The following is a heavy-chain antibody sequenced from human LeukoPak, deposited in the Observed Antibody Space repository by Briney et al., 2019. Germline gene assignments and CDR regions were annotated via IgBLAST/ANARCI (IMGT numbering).Heavy chain of an antibody. CDR3: ARSTHGDYPVYDY. CDR1: GFTFSSYG. D-gene: IGHD4-17*01. CDR2: IWYDGSNK. Sequence: PGGSLRLSCAASGFTFSSYGMHWVRQAPGKGLEWVALIWYDGSNKYYADSVKGRLTISRDNPKNTLYLQMNSLRAEDTAVYYCARSTHGDYPVYDYWGQGTLVTVSS. V-gene: IGHV3-33*01. J-gene: IGHJ4*02.